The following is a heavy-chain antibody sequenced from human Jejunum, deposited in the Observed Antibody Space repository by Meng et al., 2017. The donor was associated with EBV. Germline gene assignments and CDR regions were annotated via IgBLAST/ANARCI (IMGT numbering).Heavy chain of an antibody. J-gene: IGHJ4*02. CDR3: ARASSERLLDY. CDR1: TDFISSYEW. CDR2: INQVGST. V-gene: IGHV4-4*02. D-gene: IGHD1-14*01. Sequence: QGQLQESGPGLVKPSGTLSPTCAVSTDFISSYEWWSWVRQPPGKGLEWLGEINQVGSTYYNPSLKSRVTISIDTSKRQFSLRLNSMTAADTAVYYCARASSERLLDYWGQGTLVTVSS.